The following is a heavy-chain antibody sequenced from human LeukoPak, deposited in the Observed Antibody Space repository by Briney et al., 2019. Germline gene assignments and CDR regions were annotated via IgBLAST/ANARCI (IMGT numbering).Heavy chain of an antibody. D-gene: IGHD6-19*01. V-gene: IGHV3-23*01. CDR3: AKARLSTGWAYNDY. Sequence: PGGSLRLSCAASGFTFSNFAMSWVRQAPGKGLEWASAIVGSGGTTFYADSVKGRFTISRDNSKNTVYLQMDGLRAEDTAVYYCAKARLSTGWAYNDYWGQGTLVTVSS. CDR1: GFTFSNFA. J-gene: IGHJ4*02. CDR2: IVGSGGTT.